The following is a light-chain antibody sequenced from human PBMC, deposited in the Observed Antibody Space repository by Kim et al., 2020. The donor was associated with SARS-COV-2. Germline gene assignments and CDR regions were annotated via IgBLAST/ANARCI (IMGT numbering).Light chain of an antibody. Sequence: ASVGDRVTITCRASQKIINFLNWYQQKPGKAPNLLIFAASNLESGVPSRFRGSGSGAEFTLTISSLRPEDCATYYCQQSYSTPWTFGQGTKVDIK. CDR3: QQSYSTPWT. J-gene: IGKJ1*01. V-gene: IGKV1-39*01. CDR1: QKIINF. CDR2: AAS.